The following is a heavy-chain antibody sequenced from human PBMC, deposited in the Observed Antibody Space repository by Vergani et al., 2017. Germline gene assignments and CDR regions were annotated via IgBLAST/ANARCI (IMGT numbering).Heavy chain of an antibody. Sequence: QVQLVESGGGLVKPGGSLRLSCAASGFSFSDHYMTWIRQAPGKGLEWVSYISNSGNTIEYADSVKGRFSISRDNAKSSLFLQMDSLRAEDTAVYYCARGIAAAGYYYYYMDVWGKGTTVTVSS. CDR1: GFSFSDHY. CDR3: ARGIAAAGYYYYYMDV. D-gene: IGHD6-13*01. J-gene: IGHJ6*03. V-gene: IGHV3-11*01. CDR2: ISNSGNTI.